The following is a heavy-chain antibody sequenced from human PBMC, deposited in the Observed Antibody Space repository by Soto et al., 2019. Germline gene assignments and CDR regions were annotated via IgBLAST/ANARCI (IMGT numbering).Heavy chain of an antibody. Sequence: ASVKVSCKASGGTFSSYAISWVRQAPGRGLEWMGGIIPIFGTANYAQKFQGRVTITADESTSTAYMELSSLRSEDTAVYYCAGYGDYAISWFDPWGQGPLVTVSS. CDR2: IIPIFGTA. D-gene: IGHD4-17*01. V-gene: IGHV1-69*13. J-gene: IGHJ5*02. CDR3: AGYGDYAISWFDP. CDR1: GGTFSSYA.